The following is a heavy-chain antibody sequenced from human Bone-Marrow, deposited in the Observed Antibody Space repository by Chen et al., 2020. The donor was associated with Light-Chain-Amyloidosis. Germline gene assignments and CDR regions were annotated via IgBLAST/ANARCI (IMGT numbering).Heavy chain of an antibody. J-gene: IGHJ5*02. V-gene: IGHV3-49*04. CDR1: GFTFGDYA. Sequence: EVQLVESGGGLVQPGRSLRLSCTASGFTFGDYAMSWVRQAPGKGLEWVGFIRSKAYGGTTEYAASVKGRFTISRDDSKSIAYLQMNSLKTEDTAVYYCTRDVPSKARFLEWVGFDLWGQGTLVTVSS. D-gene: IGHD3-3*01. CDR2: IRSKAYGGTT. CDR3: TRDVPSKARFLEWVGFDL.